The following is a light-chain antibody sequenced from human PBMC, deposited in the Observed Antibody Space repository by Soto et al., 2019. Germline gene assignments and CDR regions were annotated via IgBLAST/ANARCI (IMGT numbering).Light chain of an antibody. CDR2: DIS. CDR3: QQYNNWPFS. V-gene: IGKV3-15*01. Sequence: EIKMTQFPATLSASPGEGVTLSCRAAQDVTTNFAWYQQKRGQAPRLLIYDISTRATGVPVRFSGSGSETEFTLSISGLQSEDFAVYFCQQYNNWPFSFGQGTRLEIK. CDR1: QDVTTN. J-gene: IGKJ5*01.